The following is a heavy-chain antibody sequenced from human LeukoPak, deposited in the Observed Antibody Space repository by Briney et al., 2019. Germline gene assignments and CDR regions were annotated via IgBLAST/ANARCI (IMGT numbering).Heavy chain of an antibody. Sequence: SETLSLTCTVSGGSISSNNYYWGWIRQPPGKGLEWIGSIYYSGNTYYNPSLKSRVTISVDTSKNQFSLQLNSVTPEDTAVYYCARGHSGYIEYWGQGTLVTVSS. V-gene: IGHV4-39*01. D-gene: IGHD6-19*01. CDR1: GGSISSNNYY. CDR3: ARGHSGYIEY. CDR2: IYYSGNT. J-gene: IGHJ4*02.